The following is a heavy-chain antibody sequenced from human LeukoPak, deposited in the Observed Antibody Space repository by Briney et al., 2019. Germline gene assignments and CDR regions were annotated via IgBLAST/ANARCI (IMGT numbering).Heavy chain of an antibody. V-gene: IGHV4-59*01. D-gene: IGHD2-2*01. J-gene: IGHJ4*02. CDR2: IFYSGST. CDR1: GSSINNYS. CDR3: AREYCTSSSCYFDY. Sequence: SETLSLTCSVSGSSINNYSWSWIRQPPGKGLEWIGYIFYSGSTNCNPSLKSRVTMSVDTSKNQFSLKLSSVTAADTAVYYCAREYCTSSSCYFDYWGQGTLVTVSS.